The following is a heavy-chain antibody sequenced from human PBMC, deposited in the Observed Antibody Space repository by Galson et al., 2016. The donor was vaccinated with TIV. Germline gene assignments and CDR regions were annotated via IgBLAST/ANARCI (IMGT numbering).Heavy chain of an antibody. V-gene: IGHV3-23*01. D-gene: IGHD3-9*01. CDR2: ISTSGTIT. Sequence: SLRLSCAASRFTFSSYAMIWVRQAPGKGLEWVSGISTSGTITDYADSVKGRFTISRDNSKNTLYLQMNSLRVEDTALYYCARDWNAIYYFDNDGDYSGQGTLVTVSS. CDR3: ARDWNAIYYFDNDGDY. J-gene: IGHJ4*02. CDR1: RFTFSSYA.